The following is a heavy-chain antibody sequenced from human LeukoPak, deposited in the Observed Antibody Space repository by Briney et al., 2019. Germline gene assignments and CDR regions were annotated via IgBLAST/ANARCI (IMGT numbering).Heavy chain of an antibody. D-gene: IGHD6-13*01. Sequence: GGSLRLSCAASGFTFSSYSMNWVRQAPGKGLEWVSYISSSSSTIYYADSVKGRFTISRDNAKNSLYLQMNSLRAEDTALYYCAKAPSMAAAGSFIDYWGQGTLVTVSS. CDR1: GFTFSSYS. V-gene: IGHV3-48*01. CDR2: ISSSSSTI. CDR3: AKAPSMAAAGSFIDY. J-gene: IGHJ4*02.